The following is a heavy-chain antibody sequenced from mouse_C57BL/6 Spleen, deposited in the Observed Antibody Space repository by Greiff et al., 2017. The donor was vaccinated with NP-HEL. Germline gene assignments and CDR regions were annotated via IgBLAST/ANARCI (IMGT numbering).Heavy chain of an antibody. D-gene: IGHD2-4*01. CDR2: IDPEDGDT. CDR1: GFNIKDYY. V-gene: IGHV14-1*01. CDR3: TRGDYDSWFAY. J-gene: IGHJ3*01. Sequence: EVQLQQSGAELVRPGASVKLSCTASGFNIKDYYMHWVKQRPEQGLEWIGRIDPEDGDTEYAPKFPGKATMTADSSSNTAYLQLSSLTSEDTAVYYCTRGDYDSWFAYWGQGTLVTVSA.